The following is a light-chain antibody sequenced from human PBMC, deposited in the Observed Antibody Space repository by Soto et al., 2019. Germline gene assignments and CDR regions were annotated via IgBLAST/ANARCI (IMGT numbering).Light chain of an antibody. CDR2: EVS. Sequence: QSALTQPASVSGSPGQSITISCTATTSDVGGFDSVSWYQQHPGTAPRVIIYEVSNRPSGVSYRFSGSKSANTASLTISGLQADDEADYYCSSYTTMSTKVFGTGTKLTVL. CDR1: TSDVGGFDS. CDR3: SSYTTMSTKV. V-gene: IGLV2-14*01. J-gene: IGLJ1*01.